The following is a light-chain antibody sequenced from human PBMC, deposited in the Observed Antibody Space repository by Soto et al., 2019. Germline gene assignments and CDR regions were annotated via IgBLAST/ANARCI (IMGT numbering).Light chain of an antibody. Sequence: QSVLAQPPSVSGSPGQSVTISCTGTSTDFVSYNRVSWYQRPPGTAPKLMIYEVSKRPSGVPDRFSGSKSGNTASLTISGLQAADEADYYCSSYTSSSTSYVFGTGTKVTVL. CDR1: STDFVSYNR. CDR2: EVS. V-gene: IGLV2-18*02. J-gene: IGLJ1*01. CDR3: SSYTSSSTSYV.